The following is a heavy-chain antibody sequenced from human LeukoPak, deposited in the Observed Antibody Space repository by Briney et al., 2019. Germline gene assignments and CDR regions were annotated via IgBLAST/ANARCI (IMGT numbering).Heavy chain of an antibody. CDR3: ARWKWELPEAFDI. CDR2: IIPIFGTA. Sequence: GASVKVSCKASGYTFTSYAMHWVRQAPGQGLEWMGGIIPIFGTANYAQKFQGRVTITADKSTSTAYMELSSLRSEDTAVYYCARWKWELPEAFDIWGQGTMVTVSS. D-gene: IGHD1-26*01. J-gene: IGHJ3*02. CDR1: GYTFTSYA. V-gene: IGHV1-69*06.